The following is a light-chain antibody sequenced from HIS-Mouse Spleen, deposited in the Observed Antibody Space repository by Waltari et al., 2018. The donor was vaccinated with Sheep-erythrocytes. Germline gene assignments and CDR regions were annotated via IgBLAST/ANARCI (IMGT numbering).Light chain of an antibody. CDR3: CSYAGSYNYV. V-gene: IGLV2-11*01. CDR1: SSDFGAYTY. CDR2: DVS. J-gene: IGLJ1*01. Sequence: QSALTQPRSVSGSPGQSVTISCSGTSSDFGAYTYVPWYQQPPGKAPKLMIYDVSKRPSGVPDRFSGSKSGNTASLTISGLQAEDEADYYCCSYAGSYNYVFGTGTKVTVL.